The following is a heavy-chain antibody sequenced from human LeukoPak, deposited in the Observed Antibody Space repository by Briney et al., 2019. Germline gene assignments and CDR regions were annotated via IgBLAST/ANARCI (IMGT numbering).Heavy chain of an antibody. Sequence: SETLSLTCTVSGGSISSGGYYWSWIRQHPGKGLEWIGYICYSGSTYYNPSLRSRVTISVDTSKNQFSLKLSSVTAADTAVYYCARGPLNPSLRFLEWLRPYGMDVWGQGTTVTVSS. V-gene: IGHV4-31*03. J-gene: IGHJ6*02. CDR2: ICYSGST. CDR3: ARGPLNPSLRFLEWLRPYGMDV. D-gene: IGHD3-3*01. CDR1: GGSISSGGYY.